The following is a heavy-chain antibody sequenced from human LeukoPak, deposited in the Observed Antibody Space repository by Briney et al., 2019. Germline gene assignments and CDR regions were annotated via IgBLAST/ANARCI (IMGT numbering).Heavy chain of an antibody. CDR1: GLTLSSNY. Sequence: GGSLRLSCAASGLTLSSNYMTWGRQAPGEGLGYVSVIYSSGITYHADSVNGQLTISSDNSKNTLYLQMNSLRAEDTALYYCARARDYSGWQFDYWGQGTLVTVSS. J-gene: IGHJ4*02. V-gene: IGHV3-53*01. CDR2: IYSSGIT. CDR3: ARARDYSGWQFDY. D-gene: IGHD6-19*01.